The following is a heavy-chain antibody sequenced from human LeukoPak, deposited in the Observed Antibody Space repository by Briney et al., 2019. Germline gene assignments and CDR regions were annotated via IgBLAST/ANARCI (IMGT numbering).Heavy chain of an antibody. CDR1: GFTFSSYG. Sequence: GGSLRLSCAASGFTFSSYGMHWVRQAPGKGLEWVAFIRYDGSNKYYADSVKGRFTISRDNSKNTLYLQMNSLRAEDTAVYYCARDQGVYYYGSGSPSRYWGEGTLVTVSS. CDR3: ARDQGVYYYGSGSPSRY. V-gene: IGHV3-30*02. D-gene: IGHD3-10*01. J-gene: IGHJ4*02. CDR2: IRYDGSNK.